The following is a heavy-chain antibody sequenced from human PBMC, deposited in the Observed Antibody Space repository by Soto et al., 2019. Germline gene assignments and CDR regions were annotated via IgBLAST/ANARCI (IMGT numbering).Heavy chain of an antibody. D-gene: IGHD3-22*01. CDR1: GFTFSSYW. CDR2: INGDGSST. CDR3: ARPRYDGSGTPFDH. J-gene: IGHJ4*02. Sequence: GGSLRLSCAASGFTFSSYWMHWVHQAPGKGLVWVSRINGDGSSTNYADSVKGRFIISRDNAKNTLYLQMNSLRAEDTAVYFCARPRYDGSGTPFDHWGQGTLVTVSS. V-gene: IGHV3-74*01.